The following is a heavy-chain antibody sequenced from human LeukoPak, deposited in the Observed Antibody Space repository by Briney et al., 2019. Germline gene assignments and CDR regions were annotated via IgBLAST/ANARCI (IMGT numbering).Heavy chain of an antibody. CDR1: GYSFTSYW. D-gene: IGHD3-10*01. V-gene: IGHV5-51*01. Sequence: GESLKIYCKGSGYSFTSYWIGWVRQMPGKGLEWMGIIYPGDSDTRYSPSFQGQVTISADKSISTAYLQWSSLKASDTAMYYCARQGSLLYGSGNPMDYWGQGTLVTVSS. CDR2: IYPGDSDT. CDR3: ARQGSLLYGSGNPMDY. J-gene: IGHJ4*02.